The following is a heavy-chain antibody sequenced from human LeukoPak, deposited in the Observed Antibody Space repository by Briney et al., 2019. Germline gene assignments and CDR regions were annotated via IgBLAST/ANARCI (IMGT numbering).Heavy chain of an antibody. D-gene: IGHD6-13*01. J-gene: IGHJ4*02. CDR1: GDSVSSNSAA. V-gene: IGHV6-1*01. CDR2: TYYRSKWYN. CDR3: ARSAGGTVDY. Sequence: SQTLSLTCAISGDSVSSNSAAWNWLRQSPSRGLEWLGRTYYRSKWYNDYAVSVKSRITVNPDTSRNQFSLHLNSVTPEDTAVYYCARSAGGTVDYWGQGTLVTVSS.